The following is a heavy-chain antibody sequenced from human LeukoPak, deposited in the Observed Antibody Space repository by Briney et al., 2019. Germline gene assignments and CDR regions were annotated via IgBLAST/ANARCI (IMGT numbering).Heavy chain of an antibody. V-gene: IGHV3-21*06. D-gene: IGHD3-10*01. J-gene: IGHJ5*02. Sequence: GGSLRLSCAASGFTFSSYSMNWVRQAPGKGLEWVSSISSSSSYIYYADSVKGRFTISRDNAKNTVYLQMNSLRAEDTAVYYCARDYVSGSFGPWGQGTLVTVSS. CDR2: ISSSSSYI. CDR3: ARDYVSGSFGP. CDR1: GFTFSSYS.